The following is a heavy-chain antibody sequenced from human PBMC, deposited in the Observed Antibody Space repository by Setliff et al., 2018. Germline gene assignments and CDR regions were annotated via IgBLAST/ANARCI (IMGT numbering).Heavy chain of an antibody. CDR1: GFTFSTYT. Sequence: PGGSLRLSCAASGFTFSTYTMNWVRQAPGKGLEWVSSINGRSNYVYYADSVKGRFTISRDNAKNSLYLQMNRLRAEDTAIYYCAREDGVVGSSSAFDHWGLGTLGTVSS. CDR3: AREDGVVGSSSAFDH. J-gene: IGHJ4*02. V-gene: IGHV3-21*01. D-gene: IGHD1-26*01. CDR2: INGRSNYV.